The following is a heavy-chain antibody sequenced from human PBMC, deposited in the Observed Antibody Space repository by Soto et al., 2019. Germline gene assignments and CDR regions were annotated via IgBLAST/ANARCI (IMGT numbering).Heavy chain of an antibody. CDR3: AAGEASSRNLAPYYLDF. D-gene: IGHD6-13*01. CDR2: IHYSGTT. V-gene: IGHV4-59*01. CDR1: GGSMRNYF. J-gene: IGHJ4*02. Sequence: SETLSLTCTVSGGSMRNYFWTWIRQPPGKGLEWIGYIHYSGTTSFFPSYNPSLRSQVTISEDTSKNQFSLRLLSVTTADTAVYFCAAGEASSRNLAPYYLDFWGQGTLVTVSS.